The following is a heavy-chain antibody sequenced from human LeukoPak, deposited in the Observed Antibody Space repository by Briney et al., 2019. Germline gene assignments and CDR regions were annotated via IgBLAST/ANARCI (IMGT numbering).Heavy chain of an antibody. J-gene: IGHJ6*02. CDR2: ISWNSGSK. CDR1: GFTFDDYA. Sequence: GRSLRLSCAASGFTFDDYAMHWVRQAPGKGLEWVSGISWNSGSKGYADSVKGRFTISRDNAKNSLYLQMNSLRAEDTALYYCAKDVKGYYYYYGMDVWGQGTTVTVSS. V-gene: IGHV3-9*01. CDR3: AKDVKGYYYYYGMDV.